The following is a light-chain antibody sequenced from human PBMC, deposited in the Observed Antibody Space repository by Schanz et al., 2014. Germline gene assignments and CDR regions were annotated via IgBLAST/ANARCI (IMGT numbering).Light chain of an antibody. Sequence: DIVMTPSPLSLPVTPGEPASISCRSSQSLLHSNGYNYLDWYLQKPGQSPHLLIYLGSNRASGVPDRFSGSGSGTDFTLKISRVEAEDVGVYYCMQALQTSYTFGQGTKLEIK. CDR2: LGS. CDR3: MQALQTSYT. CDR1: QSLLHSNGYNY. J-gene: IGKJ2*01. V-gene: IGKV2-28*01.